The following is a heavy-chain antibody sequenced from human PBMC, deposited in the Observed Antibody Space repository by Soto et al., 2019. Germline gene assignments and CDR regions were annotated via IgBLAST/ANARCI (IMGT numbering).Heavy chain of an antibody. D-gene: IGHD1-26*01. V-gene: IGHV1-2*04. CDR3: ERDREAMGAIDY. CDR2: INPNSGGT. CDR1: GYTFTGYY. J-gene: IGHJ4*02. Sequence: QVQLVQSGAEVKKPGASVKVSCKASGYTFTGYYMHWVRHAPGQGLEWMGWINPNSGGTNYAQKFQGWVTMTRDTPIRKSYMEVSRLRSDDTAVYYCERDREAMGAIDYWGQGTLVTVSS.